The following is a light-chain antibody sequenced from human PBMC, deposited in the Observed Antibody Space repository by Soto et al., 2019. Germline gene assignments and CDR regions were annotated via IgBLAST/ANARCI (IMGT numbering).Light chain of an antibody. V-gene: IGKV1-33*01. Sequence: DIQMTQSLSSLSASVGDRVTITCQASQGIANYLSWYQQKPGKAPKLLIYDASNLETGVPSRFSGSGSGTDFTFTISGLQPEDVATYYCQHYDNLPYTFGQGTKLEIK. CDR2: DAS. J-gene: IGKJ2*01. CDR1: QGIANY. CDR3: QHYDNLPYT.